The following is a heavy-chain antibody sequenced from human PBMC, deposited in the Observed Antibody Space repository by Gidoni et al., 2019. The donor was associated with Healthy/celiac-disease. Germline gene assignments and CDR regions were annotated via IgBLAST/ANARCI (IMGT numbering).Heavy chain of an antibody. V-gene: IGHV4-34*01. Sequence: QVQLQQWGAGLLKPSETLSLTCAVYGGSFSGYYWSWIRQPPGKGLEWIGEINHSGSTNYNPSLKSRVTISVDTSKNQFSLKLSSVTAADTAVYYCARVGSPGAFWSGYSWFDPWGQGTLVTVSS. CDR3: ARVGSPGAFWSGYSWFDP. D-gene: IGHD3-3*01. J-gene: IGHJ5*02. CDR1: GGSFSGYY. CDR2: INHSGST.